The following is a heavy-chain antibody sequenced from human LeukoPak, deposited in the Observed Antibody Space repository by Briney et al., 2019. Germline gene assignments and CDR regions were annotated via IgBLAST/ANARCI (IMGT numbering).Heavy chain of an antibody. CDR1: GGSISSYY. J-gene: IGHJ4*02. CDR3: ARDRRGWIQLWDYFDY. V-gene: IGHV4-59*01. Sequence: SETLSLTCTVSGGSISSYYWSWIRQPPGKGLEWIGYIYYSGSTNYNPSLKSRVTISVDTSKNQFSLKLSSVTAADTAVYYCARDRRGWIQLWDYFDYWGQGILVTVSS. CDR2: IYYSGST. D-gene: IGHD5-18*01.